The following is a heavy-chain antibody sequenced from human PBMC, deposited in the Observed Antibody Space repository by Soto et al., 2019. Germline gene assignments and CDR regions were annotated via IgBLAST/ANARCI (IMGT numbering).Heavy chain of an antibody. J-gene: IGHJ6*04. CDR2: IHYTGSP. V-gene: IGHV4-4*02. CDR1: SGSISSSNW. D-gene: IGHD3-10*01. CDR3: ARGSHARGLDV. Sequence: QVQLQESGPGLVKPSGTLSLTCAVSSGSISSSNWWSWVRQAPGRGLEWIGEIHYTGSPNNNPSLKSRVTISVDKSKNQLSLNLSSVTAADTAVYYCARGSHARGLDVWGKGTTVTVSS.